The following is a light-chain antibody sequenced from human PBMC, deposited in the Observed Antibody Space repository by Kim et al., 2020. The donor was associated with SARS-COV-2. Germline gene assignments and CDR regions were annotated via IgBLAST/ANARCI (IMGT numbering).Light chain of an antibody. CDR3: SAWDSSLSAWV. CDR1: SNNVGNQG. Sequence: QAGLTQPSSVSKGLRQTATLTCTGNSNNVGNQGAAWLQQHQGHPPKLLSYRNNNRPSGISERLSASRSGNTASLTITGLQPEDEADYHCSAWDSSLSAWVFGGGTQLTVL. V-gene: IGLV10-54*01. CDR2: RNN. J-gene: IGLJ3*02.